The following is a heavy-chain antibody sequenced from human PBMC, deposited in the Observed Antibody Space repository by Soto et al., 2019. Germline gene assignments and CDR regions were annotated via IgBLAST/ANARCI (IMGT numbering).Heavy chain of an antibody. J-gene: IGHJ4*02. CDR3: AIQGVGPRIYYFDH. V-gene: IGHV5-51*01. D-gene: IGHD1-26*01. CDR2: IYPGDSDT. Sequence: PWSGFGCNFTNYCIGWVRQMPGKGLEWMGIIYPGDSDTRYGPSLQGQVTISADRSITTAYLQWSSLKASDTAMYYCAIQGVGPRIYYFDHWGQGTQVTVSS. CDR1: GCNFTNYC.